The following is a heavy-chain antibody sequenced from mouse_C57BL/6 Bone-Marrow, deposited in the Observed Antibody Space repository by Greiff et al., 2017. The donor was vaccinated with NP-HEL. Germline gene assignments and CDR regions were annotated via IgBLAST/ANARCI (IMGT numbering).Heavy chain of an antibody. CDR2: IYPRSGNT. V-gene: IGHV1-81*01. Sequence: QVQLQQSGAELARPGASVKLSCKASGYTFTSYGISWVKQRTGQGLEWIGEIYPRSGNTYYNEKFKGKATLTADKSSSTAYMELRSLTSEDSAVYFCARRANLFAYWGQGTLVTVSA. CDR1: GYTFTSYG. CDR3: ARRANLFAY. J-gene: IGHJ3*01. D-gene: IGHD3-3*01.